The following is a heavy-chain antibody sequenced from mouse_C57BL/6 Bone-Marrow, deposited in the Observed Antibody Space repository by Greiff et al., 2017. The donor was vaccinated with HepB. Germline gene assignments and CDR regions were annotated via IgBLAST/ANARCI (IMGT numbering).Heavy chain of an antibody. D-gene: IGHD2-3*01. CDR3: ARHWRGYYVY. J-gene: IGHJ2*01. V-gene: IGHV5-6*01. CDR2: ISSGGSYT. Sequence: EVHLVESGGDLVKPGGSLKLSCAASGFTFSSYGMSWVRQTPDKRLEWVATISSGGSYTYYPDSVKGRFTISRDNAKNTLYLQMSSLKSEDTAMYYCARHWRGYYVYWGQGTTLTVSS. CDR1: GFTFSSYG.